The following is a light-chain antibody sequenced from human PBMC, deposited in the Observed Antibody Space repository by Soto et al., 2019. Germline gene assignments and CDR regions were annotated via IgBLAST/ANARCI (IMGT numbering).Light chain of an antibody. CDR1: QSVSNNY. CDR2: GAS. Sequence: EIVLTQSPGPLSLSPGERATLSCRSSQSVSNNYLAWYQQKPGQAPRLLIYGASTRATGIPARFSGGGSETDFTLTISRLEPEDFAVYFCHQRYNWPRVTFGQGTRLEIK. V-gene: IGKV3D-20*02. J-gene: IGKJ5*01. CDR3: HQRYNWPRVT.